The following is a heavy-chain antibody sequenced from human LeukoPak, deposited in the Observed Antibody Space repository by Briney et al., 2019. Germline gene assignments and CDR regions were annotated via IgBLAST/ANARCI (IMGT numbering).Heavy chain of an antibody. V-gene: IGHV1-69*02. J-gene: IGHJ4*02. CDR2: IIPILGIA. CDR3: ARAHHHRLQIGDFDY. Sequence: GASVKVSCKASGGTFSGYTISWVRQAPGQGLEWMGRIIPILGIANYAQKFQGRVTITADKSTSTAYMELSSLRSEDTAVYYCARAHHHRLQIGDFDYWGQGTLVTVSS. CDR1: GGTFSGYT. D-gene: IGHD5-24*01.